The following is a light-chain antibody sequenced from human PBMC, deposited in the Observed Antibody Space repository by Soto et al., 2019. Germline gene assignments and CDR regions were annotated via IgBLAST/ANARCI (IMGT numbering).Light chain of an antibody. CDR1: QSVSTN. Sequence: EIVMTQSPATLSVPPGERATLSCRASQSVSTNFAWYQQRPGQAPRLLFYGASIRATAVPARFTASGSGTDFTLTISRLEPEDFAVYYCQQYGSSRLTFGGGTKVDIK. V-gene: IGKV3-20*01. CDR3: QQYGSSRLT. CDR2: GAS. J-gene: IGKJ4*01.